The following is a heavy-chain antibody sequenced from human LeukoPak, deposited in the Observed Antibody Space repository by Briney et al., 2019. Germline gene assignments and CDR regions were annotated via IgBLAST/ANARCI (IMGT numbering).Heavy chain of an antibody. D-gene: IGHD3-10*01. CDR3: ARQGITMVRATFDY. V-gene: IGHV4-59*08. CDR2: IYYSGST. CDR1: GGSISSYY. Sequence: SETLSLTCTVSGGSISSYYWSWIRQPPGKGLEWIGYIYYSGSTNYNPSLKSRVTISVDTSKNQFSLKLSSVTAADTAVYYSARQGITMVRATFDYWGQGTLVTVSS. J-gene: IGHJ4*02.